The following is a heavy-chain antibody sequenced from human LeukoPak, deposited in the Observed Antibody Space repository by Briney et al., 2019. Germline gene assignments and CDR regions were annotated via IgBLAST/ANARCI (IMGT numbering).Heavy chain of an antibody. CDR3: ARDRYCSSTSCYYYYGMDV. D-gene: IGHD2-2*01. CDR2: ISYDGSNK. V-gene: IGHV3-30*04. CDR1: GFTFSSYA. Sequence: GGSLGLSCAASGFTFSSYAMHWVRQAPGKGLEWVAVISYDGSNKYYADSVKGRFTISRDNSKNTLYLQMNSLRAEDTAVYYCARDRYCSSTSCYYYYGMDVWGQGTTVTVSS. J-gene: IGHJ6*02.